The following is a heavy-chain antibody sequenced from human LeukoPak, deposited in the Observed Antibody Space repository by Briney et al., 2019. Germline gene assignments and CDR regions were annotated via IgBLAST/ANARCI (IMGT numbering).Heavy chain of an antibody. CDR1: GFTFSSRDW. CDR3: AKGPHWVAASPEYYFDY. J-gene: IGHJ4*02. Sequence: PGGSLRLSCVAPGFTFSSRDWMTWVRQAPGKGLEWVANIKQDGSNKYYADSVKGRFTISRDNSKNTLYLQMNSLRAEDTAVYYCAKGPHWVAASPEYYFDYWGQGTLVAVSS. V-gene: IGHV3-7*01. CDR2: IKQDGSNK. D-gene: IGHD2-15*01.